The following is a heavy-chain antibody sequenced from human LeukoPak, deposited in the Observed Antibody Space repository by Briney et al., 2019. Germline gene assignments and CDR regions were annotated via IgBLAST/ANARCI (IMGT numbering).Heavy chain of an antibody. D-gene: IGHD3-22*01. CDR3: ATIPDDSSISDAFDI. V-gene: IGHV1-24*01. J-gene: IGHJ3*02. Sequence: ASVKVSCKVSGYTLTELSMHWVRQAPGKGLEWMGGFDPEDGETIYAQKFQGRVTMTEDTSTDTAYMELSSLRSEDTAVYYCATIPDDSSISDAFDIWGQGTMVTVSS. CDR1: GYTLTELS. CDR2: FDPEDGET.